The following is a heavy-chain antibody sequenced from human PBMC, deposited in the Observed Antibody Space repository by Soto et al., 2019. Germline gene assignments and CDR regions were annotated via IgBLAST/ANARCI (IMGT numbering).Heavy chain of an antibody. V-gene: IGHV4-39*01. CDR1: GGSISSSSYY. CDR3: ARHERGVRYCSGGSCYPF. J-gene: IGHJ4*02. CDR2: IYYSGST. D-gene: IGHD2-15*01. Sequence: PSETLSLTCTVSGGSISSSSYYWGWIRQPPGKGLEWIGSIYYSGSTYYNPSLKSRVTISVDTSKNQFSLKLSSVTAADTAVYYCARHERGVRYCSGGSCYPFWGQGTLVTVSS.